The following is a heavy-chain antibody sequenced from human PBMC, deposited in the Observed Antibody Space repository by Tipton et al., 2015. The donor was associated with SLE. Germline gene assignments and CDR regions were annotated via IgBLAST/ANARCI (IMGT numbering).Heavy chain of an antibody. CDR1: GFSISSGYY. CDR2: IYYRGSP. D-gene: IGHD3-16*02. V-gene: IGHV4-38-2*02. CDR3: AAGHTFGGVIVI. Sequence: TLSLTCTVSGFSISSGYYWGWIRQPPGKGLEWIGSIYYRGSPYYNPSLKSRVTISVDTSKNQFSLKLTSVTAADTALYYCAAGHTFGGVIVIWGQGTLVTVSS. J-gene: IGHJ4*02.